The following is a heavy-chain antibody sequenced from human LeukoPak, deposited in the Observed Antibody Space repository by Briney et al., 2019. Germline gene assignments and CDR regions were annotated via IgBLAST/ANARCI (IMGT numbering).Heavy chain of an antibody. CDR1: GYSITSGYY. Sequence: SETLSLTRTVSGYSITSGYYWGWIRQPPGKGLEWIGSIYHSGNTYYNPSLKSRVTISVDTSKNQFSLKLSSVTAADTAVYYCARRARVVPAAKMNWFDPWGQGTLVTVSS. D-gene: IGHD2-2*01. CDR3: ARRARVVPAAKMNWFDP. J-gene: IGHJ5*02. V-gene: IGHV4-38-2*02. CDR2: IYHSGNT.